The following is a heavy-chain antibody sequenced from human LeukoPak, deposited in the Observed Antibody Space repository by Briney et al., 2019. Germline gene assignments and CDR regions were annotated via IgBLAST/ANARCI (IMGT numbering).Heavy chain of an antibody. V-gene: IGHV3-74*01. CDR2: INNDGSTT. CDR3: ARVSGPGMNEYFHL. CDR1: GFTFSEAW. J-gene: IGHJ1*01. D-gene: IGHD3-10*01. Sequence: GGSLRLSCAAPGFTFSEAWMHWVRQAPGKGLVWVSRINNDGSTTRYADSVKGRFTISRDNAKNTMYLQMNSLRAEDTAVYYCARVSGPGMNEYFHLWGQGTLVTVSS.